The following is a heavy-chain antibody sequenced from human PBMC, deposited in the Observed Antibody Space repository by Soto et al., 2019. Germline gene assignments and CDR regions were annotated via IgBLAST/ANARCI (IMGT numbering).Heavy chain of an antibody. V-gene: IGHV4-59*01. D-gene: IGHD3-10*01. Sequence: PSETLSLTCTVSGDSISSDYWSWILQPPGKGLEWIGYIYYSGSTNYNPSLKSRVTISLDTSKNQFSLKLSSVTAADTALYYCAIVISEAYGRYGMYVPGLRTTVPVS. CDR2: IYYSGST. J-gene: IGHJ6*02. CDR1: GDSISSDY. CDR3: AIVISEAYGRYGMYV.